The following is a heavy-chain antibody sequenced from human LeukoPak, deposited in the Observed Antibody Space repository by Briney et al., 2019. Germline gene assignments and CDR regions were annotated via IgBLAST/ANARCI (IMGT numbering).Heavy chain of an antibody. V-gene: IGHV3-15*01. CDR2: IKSKTDGGTT. Sequence: GGSLRLSCAASGFTFSNAWMSWVRQAPGKGLEWVGRIKSKTDGGTTDYAAPVKGRFTISRDDSKNTLYLQMNSLRAEDTAVYYCAKDSPVLTYWGQGTLVTVSS. CDR1: GFTFSNAW. J-gene: IGHJ4*02. CDR3: AKDSPVLTY.